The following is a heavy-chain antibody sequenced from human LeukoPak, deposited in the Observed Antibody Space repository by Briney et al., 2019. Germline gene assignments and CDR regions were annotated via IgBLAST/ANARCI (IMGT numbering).Heavy chain of an antibody. CDR3: ARSGAAAGTGLNY. CDR2: IYHSGST. Sequence: KPSESLSLTCAVSGYSISSGYYWGWIRQPPGKGLEWIGSIYHSGSTYYNPSLKSRVTISVDTSKNQFSLKLSSVTAADTAVYYCARSGAAAGTGLNYWGQGTLVTVSS. V-gene: IGHV4-38-2*01. J-gene: IGHJ4*02. D-gene: IGHD6-13*01. CDR1: GYSISSGYY.